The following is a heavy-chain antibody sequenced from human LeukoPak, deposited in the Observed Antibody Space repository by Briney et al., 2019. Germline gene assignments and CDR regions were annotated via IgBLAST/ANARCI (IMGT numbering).Heavy chain of an antibody. V-gene: IGHV1-46*01. CDR2: INPSGGST. D-gene: IGHD3-22*01. CDR3: AREARYYYDSSGYLDY. J-gene: IGHJ4*02. Sequence: ASVKVSCKASGYTFTGYYMHWVRQAPGQGLEWMGIINPSGGSTSYAQKLQGRVTMTRDTSTSTVYMELSSLRSEDTAVYYCAREARYYYDSSGYLDYWGQGTLVTVSS. CDR1: GYTFTGYY.